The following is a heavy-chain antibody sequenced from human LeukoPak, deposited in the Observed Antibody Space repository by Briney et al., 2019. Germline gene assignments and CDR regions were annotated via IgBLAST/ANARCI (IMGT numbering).Heavy chain of an antibody. CDR1: GGSISSSNW. D-gene: IGHD3-22*01. Sequence: PSETLSLTCAVSGGSISSSNWWSWVRQPPGKGLEWIGEIYHSGSTNYNPSLKSRVTISVDKSKNQFSLKLSSVTAADTAVYYCARVFLGYDSSGPTFDYWGQGTLVTVSS. J-gene: IGHJ4*02. CDR3: ARVFLGYDSSGPTFDY. CDR2: IYHSGST. V-gene: IGHV4-4*02.